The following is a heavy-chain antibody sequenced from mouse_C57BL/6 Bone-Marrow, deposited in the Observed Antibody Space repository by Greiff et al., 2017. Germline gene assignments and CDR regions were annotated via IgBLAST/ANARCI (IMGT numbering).Heavy chain of an antibody. CDR3: ARGGVWLRRSWFAY. CDR2: INPSNGGT. Sequence: QVQLQQPGTELVKPGASVKLSCKASGYTFTSYWMHWVKQRPGQGLEWIGNINPSNGGTNYNEKFKSQATLTADKSSSTAYMELRSLTSEDSAVYFCARGGVWLRRSWFAYWGQGTLVTVSA. V-gene: IGHV1-53*01. J-gene: IGHJ3*01. D-gene: IGHD2-2*01. CDR1: GYTFTSYW.